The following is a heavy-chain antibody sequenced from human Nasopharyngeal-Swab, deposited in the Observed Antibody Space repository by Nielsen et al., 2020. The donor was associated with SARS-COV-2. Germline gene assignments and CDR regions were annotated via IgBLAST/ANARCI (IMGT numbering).Heavy chain of an antibody. D-gene: IGHD4-17*01. CDR1: GFSLSTSGVG. CDR2: IYWDDDK. CDR3: ARIMVPTVTTDY. J-gene: IGHJ4*02. Sequence: SGPTLVKPTQTLTLTCTFSGFSLSTSGVGVGWIRQPPGKALEWLALIYWDDDKRYSTSLKTRLTISKDTSKNQVVLTMTNMDPVDTATYYCARIMVPTVTTDYWGQGTLVTVSS. V-gene: IGHV2-5*02.